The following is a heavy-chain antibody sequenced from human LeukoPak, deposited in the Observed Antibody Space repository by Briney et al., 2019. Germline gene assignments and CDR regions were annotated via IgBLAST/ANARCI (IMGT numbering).Heavy chain of an antibody. Sequence: GGSLRLSCADSGFTFSSHSMNWVRQTPGKGLEWVSYISSSGNTIYYADSVKGRFTVSRDNAKNSLYLQMNSLRAEDTAVYYCARRGSDWFVTNWGQGTLVTVSS. CDR1: GFTFSSHS. CDR2: ISSSGNTI. CDR3: ARRGSDWFVTN. J-gene: IGHJ4*02. V-gene: IGHV3-48*01. D-gene: IGHD3-10*01.